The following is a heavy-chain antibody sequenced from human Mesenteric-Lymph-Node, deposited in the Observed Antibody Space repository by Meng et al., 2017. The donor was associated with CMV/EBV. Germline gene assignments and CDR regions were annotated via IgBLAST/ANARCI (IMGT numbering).Heavy chain of an antibody. CDR2: ISVTGYNT. Sequence: GGSLRLSCAASGFPVSSEAMSWVRQAPGKGLEWVSGISVTGYNTYHADSVKGRFTISRDNSKNTLYLQMNILRVEDTAVYYCAKDRGGHYDPLGYCTNGVCSFDSWGRGTLVTVSS. V-gene: IGHV3-23*01. J-gene: IGHJ4*02. CDR1: GFPVSSEA. D-gene: IGHD2-8*01. CDR3: AKDRGGHYDPLGYCTNGVCSFDS.